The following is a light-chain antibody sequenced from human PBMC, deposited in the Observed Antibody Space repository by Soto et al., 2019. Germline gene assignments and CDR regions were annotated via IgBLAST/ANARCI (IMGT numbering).Light chain of an antibody. CDR2: EVS. Sequence: QSVLTQPASVSGSPGQSITISCTGTTSDVGNYNFVSWYQHHPGKAPKLIIYEVSRRPTGISSRFSGSKSGNTASLTISGLQAEDEADYYCSSYTTWNTSIFGGGTQLTVL. CDR1: TSDVGNYNF. CDR3: SSYTTWNTSI. J-gene: IGLJ2*01. V-gene: IGLV2-14*01.